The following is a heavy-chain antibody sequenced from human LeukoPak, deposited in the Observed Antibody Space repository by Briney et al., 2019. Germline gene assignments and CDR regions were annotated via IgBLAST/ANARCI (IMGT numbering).Heavy chain of an antibody. CDR3: AGRGSGSYFDY. CDR2: ISGSGGST. Sequence: PGGSLRLSCEASGFTFSSYAMSWVRQAPGKGLEWVSAISGSGGSTYYADSVKGRFTISRDNSKNTLYLQMHSLRAEDTAVYYCAGRGSGSYFDYWGQGTLVTVSS. CDR1: GFTFSSYA. J-gene: IGHJ4*02. V-gene: IGHV3-23*01. D-gene: IGHD3-10*01.